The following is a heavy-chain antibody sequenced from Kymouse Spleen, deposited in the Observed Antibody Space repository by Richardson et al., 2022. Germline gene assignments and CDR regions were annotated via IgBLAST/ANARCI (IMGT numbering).Heavy chain of an antibody. D-gene: IGHD2-2*02. CDR3: ARGDCSSTSCYALDY. J-gene: IGHJ4*02. V-gene: IGHV4-34*01. CDR1: GGSFSGYY. Sequence: QVQLQQWGAGLLKPSETLSLTCAVYGGSFSGYYWSWIRQPPGKGLEWIGEINHSGSTNYNPSLKSRVTISVDTSKNQFSLKLSSVTAADTAVYYCARGDCSSTSCYALDYWGQGTLVTVSS. CDR2: INHSGST.